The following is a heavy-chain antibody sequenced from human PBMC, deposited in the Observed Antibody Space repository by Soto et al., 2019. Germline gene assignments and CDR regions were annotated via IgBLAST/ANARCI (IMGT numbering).Heavy chain of an antibody. Sequence: SETLSLTCTVSGGSISSSSYYWGWIRQPPGKGLEWIGTIYYSGTTNYNPSLKSRVTISVDTSQNQFPLKLNSLTAADTAVYYCASLLGIKFDYWVQGALVTVSS. CDR1: GGSISSSSYY. J-gene: IGHJ4*02. CDR2: IYYSGTT. D-gene: IGHD3-10*01. CDR3: ASLLGIKFDY. V-gene: IGHV4-39*01.